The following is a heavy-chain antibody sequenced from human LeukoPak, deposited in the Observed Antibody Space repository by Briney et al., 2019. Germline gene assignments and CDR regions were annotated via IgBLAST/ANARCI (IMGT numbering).Heavy chain of an antibody. CDR2: IKQDGSEK. CDR1: GFTFSSYS. J-gene: IGHJ4*02. CDR3: ARDWHY. V-gene: IGHV3-7*01. Sequence: PGGSLRLSCAASGFTFSSYSMNWVRQAPGKGLEWVANIKQDGSEKYYVDSVKGRFTISRDNAKNSLYLQMNSLRAEDTAVYYCARDWHYWGQGTLVTVSS.